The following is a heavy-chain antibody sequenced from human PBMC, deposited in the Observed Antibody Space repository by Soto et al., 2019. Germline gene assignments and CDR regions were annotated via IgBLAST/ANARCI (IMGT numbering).Heavy chain of an antibody. Sequence: PSETLSLTCTVSGGSISSYYWTWIRQPPGKGLEWIGYIYYSGSTNYNPSLKSRVTISVDTSKNQFSLKLSSVTAADTAVYFCARLWGYTGYEHFDYWGQGTLVTVSS. J-gene: IGHJ4*02. D-gene: IGHD5-12*01. CDR2: IYYSGST. CDR1: GGSISSYY. V-gene: IGHV4-59*08. CDR3: ARLWGYTGYEHFDY.